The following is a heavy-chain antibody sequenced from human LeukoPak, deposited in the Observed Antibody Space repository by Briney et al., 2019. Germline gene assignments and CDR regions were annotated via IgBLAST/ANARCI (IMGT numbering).Heavy chain of an antibody. J-gene: IGHJ4*02. CDR3: TRHDEE. CDR1: GFTFSGSA. Sequence: PGGSLRLSCAASGFTFSGSAMHWVRQASGKGLEWVGRIRSKANCYATTYAASVKGRFTISRDDSKNTAYLQMNSLKTEDTAVYYCTRHDEEWGQGTLVTVSS. CDR2: IRSKANCYAT. V-gene: IGHV3-73*01.